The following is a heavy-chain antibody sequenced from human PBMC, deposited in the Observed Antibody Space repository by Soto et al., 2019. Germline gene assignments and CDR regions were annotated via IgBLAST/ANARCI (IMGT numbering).Heavy chain of an antibody. CDR2: ISGSGGST. CDR1: GFTFSSYA. Sequence: PGGSLRLSCAASGFTFSSYAMSWVRQAPGKGLEWVSAISGSGGSTYYADSVKGRFTISRDNSKNTLYLQMNSLRAEDTAVYYCAKGVTMVRGVITKTPRYWGQGTLVTVSS. J-gene: IGHJ4*02. CDR3: AKGVTMVRGVITKTPRY. D-gene: IGHD3-10*01. V-gene: IGHV3-23*01.